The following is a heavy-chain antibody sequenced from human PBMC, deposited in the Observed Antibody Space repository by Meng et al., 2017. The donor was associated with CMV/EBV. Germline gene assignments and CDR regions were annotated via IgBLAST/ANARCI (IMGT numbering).Heavy chain of an antibody. J-gene: IGHJ5*02. D-gene: IGHD3-10*01. CDR1: GFSLSTSGMR. V-gene: IGHV2-70D*14. CDR2: IDWDDDK. Sequence: SGPTLVKPTQTLTLTCTFSGFSLSTSGMRVSWIRQPTGKALEWLARIDWDDDKFYSTSLKTRLTISKDTSKNQVVLTMTNMDPVDTATYYCAKEVVRGENWFDPWAREPWSPSP. CDR3: AKEVVRGENWFDP.